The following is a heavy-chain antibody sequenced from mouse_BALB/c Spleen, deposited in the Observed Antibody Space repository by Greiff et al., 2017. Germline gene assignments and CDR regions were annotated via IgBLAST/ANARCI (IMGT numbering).Heavy chain of an antibody. CDR3: ARKVTDYGSSYGYFDV. V-gene: IGHV2-6-4*01. Sequence: VQLLESGPGLVAPSQSLSITCTVSGFSLSSYSVHWVRQPPGKGLEWLGMIWGGGSTDYNSALKSRLSISKDNSKSQVFLKMNSLQTDDTAMYYCARKVTDYGSSYGYFDVWGAGTTVTVSS. J-gene: IGHJ1*01. D-gene: IGHD1-1*01. CDR2: IWGGGST. CDR1: GFSLSSYS.